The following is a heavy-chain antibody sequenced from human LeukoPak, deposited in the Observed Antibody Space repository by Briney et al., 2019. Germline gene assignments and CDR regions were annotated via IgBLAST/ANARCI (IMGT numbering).Heavy chain of an antibody. CDR3: AKDRNRVVPASFDY. V-gene: IGHV3-30-3*01. D-gene: IGHD2-2*01. CDR2: ISYDGSNK. CDR1: GFTFSSYA. J-gene: IGHJ4*02. Sequence: GGSLRLSCAASGFTFSSYAMHWVRQAPGKGLEWVAVISYDGSNKYYADSVKGRFTISRDNSKNTLYLQMNSLRAEDTAVYYCAKDRNRVVPASFDYWGQGTLVTVSS.